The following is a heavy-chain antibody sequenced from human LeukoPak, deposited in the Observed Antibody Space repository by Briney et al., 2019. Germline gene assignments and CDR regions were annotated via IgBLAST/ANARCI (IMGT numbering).Heavy chain of an antibody. D-gene: IGHD4-17*01. V-gene: IGHV1-69*02. CDR1: GGTFSSYT. CDR3: ASNQDGDYGVFDY. J-gene: IGHJ4*02. CDR2: IIPILGIA. Sequence: GSSVKVSCKASGGTFSSYTISWVQQAPGQGLEWMGRIIPILGIANYAQKFQGRVTITADKSTSTAYMELSSLRSEDTAVYYCASNQDGDYGVFDYWGQGTLVTVSS.